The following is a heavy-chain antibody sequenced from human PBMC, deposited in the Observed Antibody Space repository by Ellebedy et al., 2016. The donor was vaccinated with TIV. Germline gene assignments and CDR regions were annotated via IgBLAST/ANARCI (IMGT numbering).Heavy chain of an antibody. J-gene: IGHJ4*01. V-gene: IGHV3-30*18. CDR2: ISYDGKKK. CDR1: GFTFSAYG. CDR3: AKDSGSEIYYPFLRYCLDY. Sequence: GGSLRLXXAASGFTFSAYGLHWVRQAPGKGLEWVAVISYDGKKKFYADSVKGRFTISRGYNTLDLEMNSLRVEDTAVYYCAKDSGSEIYYPFLRYCLDYWGRGTLVTVS. D-gene: IGHD3-22*01.